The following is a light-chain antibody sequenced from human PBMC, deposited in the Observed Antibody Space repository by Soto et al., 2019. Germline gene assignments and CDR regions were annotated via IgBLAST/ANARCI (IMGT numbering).Light chain of an antibody. V-gene: IGKV1-39*01. Sequence: DVQMTQSPSSLSASVGDRVTITCRASQNIDIYLNWYQQKPGRPPTLLIYTRSRLQSGVPTRFSGSGSGTDFTLTISNLQPEDFATYSCHQSYITPPAFGQGTKVGIK. CDR2: TRS. J-gene: IGKJ2*01. CDR1: QNIDIY. CDR3: HQSYITPPA.